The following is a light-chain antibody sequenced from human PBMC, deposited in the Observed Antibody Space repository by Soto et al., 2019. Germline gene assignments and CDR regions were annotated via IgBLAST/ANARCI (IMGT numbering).Light chain of an antibody. V-gene: IGLV2-14*01. CDR2: EVS. CDR1: SSDVGGYNY. J-gene: IGLJ1*01. Sequence: QSVLTQPAPVSGSPGQSITISCTGTSSDVGGYNYVSWYQQQSGKAPKLMIHEVSNRPSGVSNRFSGSKSGNTASLTISGLQAEDEADYYCSSYTSSRAYVFGIGTKV. CDR3: SSYTSSRAYV.